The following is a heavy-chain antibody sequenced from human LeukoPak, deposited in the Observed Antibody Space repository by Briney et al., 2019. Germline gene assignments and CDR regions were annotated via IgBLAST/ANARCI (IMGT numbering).Heavy chain of an antibody. V-gene: IGHV3-9*01. CDR3: AKDSGSYSYYYYGMDV. Sequence: GGSLRLSCAASGFTFDDYAMHWVRQAAGKGLEWVSVISWNSGSIGYADSVKGRFTISRDNAKNSLYVQMNSLRAEDTALYYCAKDSGSYSYYYYGMDVWGQGTTVTVSS. D-gene: IGHD1-26*01. J-gene: IGHJ6*02. CDR2: ISWNSGSI. CDR1: GFTFDDYA.